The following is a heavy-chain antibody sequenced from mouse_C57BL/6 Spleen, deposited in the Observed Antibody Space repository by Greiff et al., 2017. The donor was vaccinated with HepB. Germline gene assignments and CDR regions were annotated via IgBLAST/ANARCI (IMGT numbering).Heavy chain of an antibody. V-gene: IGHV1-54*01. CDR3: ARRGYYGSRHFDV. J-gene: IGHJ1*03. CDR1: GYAFTNYL. D-gene: IGHD1-1*01. CDR2: INPGSGGT. Sequence: QVHVKQSGAELVRPGTSVKVSCKASGYAFTNYLIEWVKQRPGQGLEWIGVINPGSGGTNYNEKFKGKATLTADKSSSTAYMQLSSLTPEDSAVYFCARRGYYGSRHFDVWGTGTTVTVSS.